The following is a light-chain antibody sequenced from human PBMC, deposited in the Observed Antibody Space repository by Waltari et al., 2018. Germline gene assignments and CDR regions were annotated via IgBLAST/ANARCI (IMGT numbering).Light chain of an antibody. Sequence: ERATPPGRASQSVAWYQQKPGQAPRLLVYGASTRATGIPDRFSGTGFGTDFTLTISSLEPEDFAIYYCQQPGRSPTFGQGTKVEIK. CDR3: QQPGRSPT. J-gene: IGKJ1*01. V-gene: IGKV3-20*01. CDR1: QSV. CDR2: GAS.